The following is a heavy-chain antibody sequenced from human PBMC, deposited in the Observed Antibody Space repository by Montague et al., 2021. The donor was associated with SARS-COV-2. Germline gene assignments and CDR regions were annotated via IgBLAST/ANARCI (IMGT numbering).Heavy chain of an antibody. V-gene: IGHV4-61*08. D-gene: IGHD4-17*01. CDR1: GGSVNSGGYY. Sequence: SETLSLTCTVSGGSVNSGGYYWSWIRQPPGKGLEWIGNIYYSGTTNYNPSLKSRVTISVDTSKNQFSLKLSSVTAADTDVYYCAGDRTADDYDVYETAGDCYYCGMDVWGQGTTVTVSS. CDR2: IYYSGTT. J-gene: IGHJ6*02. CDR3: AGDRTADDYDVYETAGDCYYCGMDV.